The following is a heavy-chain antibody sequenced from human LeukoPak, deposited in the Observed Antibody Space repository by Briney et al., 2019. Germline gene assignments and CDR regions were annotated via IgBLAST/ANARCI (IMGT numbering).Heavy chain of an antibody. CDR1: GFTFSSYA. J-gene: IGHJ4*02. D-gene: IGHD3-9*01. V-gene: IGHV3-64*04. Sequence: GGSLRLSCSASGFTFSSYAMHWVRQAPGKGLEYVSAISSNGGSTYYADSVKGRFTISRDNSKNTLYLQMNSLRAEDTAVYYCAKGVVVLRYFDLDYWGQGTLVTVSS. CDR2: ISSNGGST. CDR3: AKGVVVLRYFDLDY.